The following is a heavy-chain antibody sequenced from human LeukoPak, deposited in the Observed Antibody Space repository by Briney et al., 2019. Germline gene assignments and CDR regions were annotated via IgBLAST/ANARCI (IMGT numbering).Heavy chain of an antibody. J-gene: IGHJ3*02. D-gene: IGHD3-22*01. CDR2: ISSSSNFI. CDR3: AREHHAPVQRYYSDSTSYSAFDI. V-gene: IGHV3-21*01. Sequence: GGSLRLSCVASGFPFSSYEMNWVRQAPGKGLEWVSSISSSSNFIYYADSMKGRVTISRDTAKNSLYLQMHSLRAEDTAVHYCAREHHAPVQRYYSDSTSYSAFDIWGQGTMVTVSS. CDR1: GFPFSSYE.